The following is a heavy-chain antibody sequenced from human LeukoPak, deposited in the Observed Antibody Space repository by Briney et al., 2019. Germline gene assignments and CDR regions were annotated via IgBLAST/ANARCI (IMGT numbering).Heavy chain of an antibody. CDR2: VYYTGST. Sequence: SETLSFTCTVSTDSITTYYWTWVLQPPGKGLEYIGYVYYTGSTNYNPSLKSRVTISLDTSKNQFSLKLTSVTAADTAVYYCARDPPGSGSYLDYWGQGTLVTVSS. J-gene: IGHJ4*02. CDR3: ARDPPGSGSYLDY. D-gene: IGHD3-10*01. CDR1: TDSITTYY. V-gene: IGHV4-59*01.